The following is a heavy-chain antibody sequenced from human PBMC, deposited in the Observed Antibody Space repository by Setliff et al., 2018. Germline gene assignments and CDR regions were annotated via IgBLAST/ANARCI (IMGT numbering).Heavy chain of an antibody. J-gene: IGHJ4*02. CDR1: GFSFSRHW. Sequence: ESLRLSCVVSGFSFSRHWMSWIRQPPGKGLEWIGDIYDTGSTNYNPSLKSRVTISVDTSKNQFSLKLTSVTAADTAVYYCARDGYYGSGIYYPLAFWGQGTLVTVSS. CDR2: IYDTGST. V-gene: IGHV4-59*11. D-gene: IGHD3-10*01. CDR3: ARDGYYGSGIYYPLAF.